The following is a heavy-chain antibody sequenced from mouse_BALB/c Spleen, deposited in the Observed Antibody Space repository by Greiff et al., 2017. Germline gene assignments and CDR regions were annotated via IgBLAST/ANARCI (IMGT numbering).Heavy chain of an antibody. J-gene: IGHJ4*01. D-gene: IGHD2-1*01. CDR3: ARDGNYDSPYAMDY. CDR2: ISSGSSTI. CDR1: GFTFSSFG. V-gene: IGHV5-17*02. Sequence: DVMLVESGGGLVQPGGSRKLSCAASGFTFSSFGMHWVRQAPEKGLEWVAYISSGSSTIYYADTVKGRFTISRDNPKNTLFLQMTSLRSEDTAMYYCARDGNYDSPYAMDYWGQGTSVTVSS.